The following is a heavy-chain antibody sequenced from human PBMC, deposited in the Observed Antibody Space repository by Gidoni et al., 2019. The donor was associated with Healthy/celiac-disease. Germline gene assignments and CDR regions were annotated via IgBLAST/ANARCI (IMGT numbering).Heavy chain of an antibody. V-gene: IGHV4-38-2*02. D-gene: IGHD1-26*01. J-gene: IGHJ4*02. CDR2: IYHSGST. Sequence: QVQLQESGPGLVKLSETLSLTCTVSGYSISSGYYWGWIRQPPGKGLEWIGSIYHSGSTYYNPSLKSRVTISVDTSKNQFSLKLSSVTAADTAVYYCAREGLGRCFDYWGQGTLVTVSS. CDR3: AREGLGRCFDY. CDR1: GYSISSGYY.